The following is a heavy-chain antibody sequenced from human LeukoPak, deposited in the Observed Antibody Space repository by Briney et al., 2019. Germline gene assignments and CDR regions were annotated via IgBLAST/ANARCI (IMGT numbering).Heavy chain of an antibody. Sequence: GGSLRLSCSASGFTFSTYVMYWVRQGPGKGLEYVSAISSNGGNTFYADSVKGRFTISRDNSKNTLYLQMSSLRAEDMAVYYCVKARGSDAFDIWGQGTMVTVSS. CDR1: GFTFSTYV. J-gene: IGHJ3*02. CDR3: VKARGSDAFDI. CDR2: ISSNGGNT. V-gene: IGHV3-64D*06.